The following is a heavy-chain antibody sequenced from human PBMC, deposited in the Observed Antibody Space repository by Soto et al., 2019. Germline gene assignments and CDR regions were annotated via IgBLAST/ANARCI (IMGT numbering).Heavy chain of an antibody. D-gene: IGHD6-13*01. Sequence: ASLKVSCKASDYTFTSYGISWVRQAPGQGLEWMGWISAYNGNTNYAQKVQGRVTMTTETSTSTAYMELRSLRSDDTAVYYCARSGAAGSRLVDYWGQGTLDTVSS. V-gene: IGHV1-18*04. CDR3: ARSGAAGSRLVDY. J-gene: IGHJ4*02. CDR1: DYTFTSYG. CDR2: ISAYNGNT.